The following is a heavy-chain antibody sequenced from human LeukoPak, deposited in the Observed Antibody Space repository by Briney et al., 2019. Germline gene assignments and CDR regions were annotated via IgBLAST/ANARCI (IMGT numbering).Heavy chain of an antibody. D-gene: IGHD3-22*01. V-gene: IGHV2-5*01. Sequence: ESGPTLVKPTQTLTLTCTFSGFSLRTPGVGVTWVRQPPGKALEWLGLVYWNDNKHYSPSLKTRLTITKDTSKKQVVLTMTNMDPVDTATYYCAHDRAGIGFDPWGQGTLVTVSS. CDR2: VYWNDNK. CDR1: GFSLRTPGVG. J-gene: IGHJ5*02. CDR3: AHDRAGIGFDP.